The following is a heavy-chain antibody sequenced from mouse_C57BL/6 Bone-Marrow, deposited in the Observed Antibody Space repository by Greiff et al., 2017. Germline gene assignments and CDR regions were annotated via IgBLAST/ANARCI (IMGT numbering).Heavy chain of an antibody. D-gene: IGHD2-5*01. J-gene: IGHJ4*01. CDR1: GFTFSDYY. CDR2: INYDGSST. V-gene: IGHV5-16*01. Sequence: EVKLVESEGGLVQPGSSMKLSCTASGFTFSDYYMAWVRQVPEKGLEWVANINYDGSSTYYLDSLKSRFIISRDNAKNILYLQMSSLKSEDTATYYCARDRGYYSNYDAMDYWGQGTSVTVSS. CDR3: ARDRGYYSNYDAMDY.